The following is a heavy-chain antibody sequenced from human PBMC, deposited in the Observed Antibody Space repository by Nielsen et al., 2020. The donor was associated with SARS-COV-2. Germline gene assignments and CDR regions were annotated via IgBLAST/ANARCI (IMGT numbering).Heavy chain of an antibody. D-gene: IGHD3-3*01. J-gene: IGHJ6*02. CDR3: ARQTGARSVEAIFGNYGLDV. CDR2: IYPRDSDT. V-gene: IGHV5-51*01. Sequence: VRQMPGKGLEWMGSIYPRDSDTRYSPSFQGQVTISADKSISTAYLQWSSLKASDTAMYYCARQTGARSVEAIFGNYGLDVWGQGTTVTVSS.